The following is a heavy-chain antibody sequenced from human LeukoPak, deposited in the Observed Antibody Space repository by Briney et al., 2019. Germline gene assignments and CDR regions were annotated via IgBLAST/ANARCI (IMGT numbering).Heavy chain of an antibody. D-gene: IGHD5-18*01. CDR3: ARARSGYSYGWDAFDI. CDR2: IIPIFGTA. J-gene: IGHJ3*02. CDR1: GGTFSSYA. V-gene: IGHV1-69*13. Sequence: GASVKVSCKASGGTFSSYAISWVRQAPGQGLEWMGGIIPIFGTANYAQKFQGRVTITADESTSTAYMELSSLRSEDTAVYYCARARSGYSYGWDAFDIWAKEQWSPSLQ.